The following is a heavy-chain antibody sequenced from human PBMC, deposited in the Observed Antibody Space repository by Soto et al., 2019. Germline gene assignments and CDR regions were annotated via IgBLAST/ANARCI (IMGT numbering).Heavy chain of an antibody. CDR1: GFNFRTYW. J-gene: IGHJ4*02. Sequence: EVQLVESGGGLVQPGGSLRLSCAASGFNFRTYWMSWVRQAPGKGLEWVANINEDGSDTYYVDSVKGRLTVSRDNAKNLLYLQLNSLRAEDTAVYYCAREGFSYGPKGAVFDHWGQGCLVTVSS. CDR3: AREGFSYGPKGAVFDH. D-gene: IGHD5-18*01. CDR2: INEDGSDT. V-gene: IGHV3-7*03.